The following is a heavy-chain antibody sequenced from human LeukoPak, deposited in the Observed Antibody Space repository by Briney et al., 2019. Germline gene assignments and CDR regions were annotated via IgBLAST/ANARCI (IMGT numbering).Heavy chain of an antibody. J-gene: IGHJ4*02. V-gene: IGHV3-23*01. Sequence: GGSLRLSCAAWGFTFGRYAMNWVRQAGGEGGEWLAAISGIGTYTYYPDSLTGRFTISRDNSKTTLYLQLSSLRADDTAVYYCAKDRGGRVSGYEGADYWGQGTLVTVSS. CDR2: ISGIGTYT. D-gene: IGHD3-10*01. CDR3: AKDRGGRVSGYEGADY. CDR1: GFTFGRYA.